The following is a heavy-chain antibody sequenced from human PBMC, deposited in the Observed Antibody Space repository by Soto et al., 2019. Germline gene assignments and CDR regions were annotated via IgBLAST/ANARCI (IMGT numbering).Heavy chain of an antibody. CDR2: INHSGST. CDR3: ARGAGRI. V-gene: IGHV4-34*01. D-gene: IGHD2-15*01. CDR1: GGSFSGYY. J-gene: IGHJ3*02. Sequence: QVQLQQWGAGLLKPSETLSLTCAVYGGSFSGYYWSWIRQPPGKGLEGIGEINHSGSTNYNPSLKXPXTISEDTSNNQFSLKLSSVTAAVTAVYYCARGAGRIWGQGTMVTVSS.